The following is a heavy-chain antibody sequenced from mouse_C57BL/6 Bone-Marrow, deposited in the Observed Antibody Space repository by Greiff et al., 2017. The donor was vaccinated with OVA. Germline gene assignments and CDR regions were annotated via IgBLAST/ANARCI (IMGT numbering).Heavy chain of an antibody. CDR2: INPGSGGP. Sequence: QVQLQQSGAELVRPGTSVKVSCKASGYAFTYYLIEWVKQRPGQGLEWVGVINPGSGGPNYNEKFKGKATLTADKSSSTAYMQLSSLTSEDSAVYFCARRKNWGGVDDWGQGTTLTVSS. CDR3: ARRKNWGGVDD. V-gene: IGHV1-54*01. CDR1: GYAFTYYL. D-gene: IGHD4-1*01. J-gene: IGHJ2*01.